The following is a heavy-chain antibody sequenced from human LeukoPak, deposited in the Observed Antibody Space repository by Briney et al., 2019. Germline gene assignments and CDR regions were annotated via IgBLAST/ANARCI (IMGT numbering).Heavy chain of an antibody. CDR2: IKQDGGSK. CDR1: GFSFSSYW. D-gene: IGHD3-10*01. J-gene: IGHJ5*02. CDR3: ARGPWAVRGVIITPWFDP. V-gene: IGHV3-7*01. Sequence: PGGSLRLSRVASGFSFSSYWMSWVRQAPGKGLEFVANIKQDGGSKNYVDSVKGRFTISRDNAKNSLYLQMNSLRAEDTAVYYCARGPWAVRGVIITPWFDPWGQGTLVTVSS.